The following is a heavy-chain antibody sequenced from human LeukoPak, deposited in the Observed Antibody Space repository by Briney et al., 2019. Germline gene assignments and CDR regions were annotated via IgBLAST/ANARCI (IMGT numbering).Heavy chain of an antibody. CDR3: ASHPGVAAADY. CDR2: IYYSGST. D-gene: IGHD2-15*01. CDR1: GGSISDYY. V-gene: IGHV4-59*08. J-gene: IGHJ4*02. Sequence: SETLSLTCTVSGGSISDYYWSWIRQPPGKGLEWIGYIYYSGSTNHNPSLKSRVTVSADTSKNQIPLKLTSVTAADTAVYYCASHPGVAAADYWGQGTLVTVSS.